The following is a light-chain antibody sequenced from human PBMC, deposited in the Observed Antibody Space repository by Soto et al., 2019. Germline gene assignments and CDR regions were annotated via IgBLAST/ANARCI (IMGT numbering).Light chain of an antibody. V-gene: IGKV1-9*01. CDR3: QQVNSFPST. CDR2: AAS. Sequence: QLTQSPSSLSASVGDRVTIPCRASQGISSHLAWYQQKPGKAPKLLIYAASTLQIGVPSRFSGGGSGTDFTLTLSSLQPEDFAPYYCQQVNSFPSTFGQGTRLEI. J-gene: IGKJ5*01. CDR1: QGISSH.